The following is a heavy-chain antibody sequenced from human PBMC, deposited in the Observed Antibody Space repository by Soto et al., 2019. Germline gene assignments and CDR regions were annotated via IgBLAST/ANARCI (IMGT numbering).Heavy chain of an antibody. CDR1: GGSISSSNW. D-gene: IGHD6-13*01. CDR3: ARAYSSSWHYYYYGMDV. CDR2: IYHSGST. Sequence: SETLSLTCAVSGGSISSSNWWSWVRQPPGKGLEWIGEIYHSGSTNYNPSLKSRVTISVDKSKNQFSLKLSSVTAADTAVYYCARAYSSSWHYYYYGMDVWGQGTTVTVSS. V-gene: IGHV4-4*02. J-gene: IGHJ6*02.